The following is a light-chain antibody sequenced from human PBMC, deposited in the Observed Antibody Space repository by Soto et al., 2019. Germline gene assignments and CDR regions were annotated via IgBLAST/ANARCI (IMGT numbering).Light chain of an antibody. Sequence: MEMTQSPSSLSASVGDRVTITCRASQSISNYLNWYQHKPGKVPKLLIYAASSLQSGVPTRFSGSGSGTDFTLTITSLQPEDFATYYCQQSYGTPLTFGGGTKIEIK. J-gene: IGKJ4*01. CDR3: QQSYGTPLT. CDR2: AAS. CDR1: QSISNY. V-gene: IGKV1-39*01.